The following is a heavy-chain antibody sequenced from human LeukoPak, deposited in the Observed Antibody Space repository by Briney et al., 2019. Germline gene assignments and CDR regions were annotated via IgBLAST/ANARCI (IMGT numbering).Heavy chain of an antibody. CDR2: VYYDGTT. J-gene: IGHJ4*02. CDR3: ARIMEDGDYFDY. Sequence: PSETLSLTCSVSGGSITLGRAYWGWIRQPPGKGLQWIGTVYYDGTTYYNPSLKSRATISVDTSKNQFSLKLRSVTAADTAVYYCARIMEDGDYFDYWGQGTLVTVSS. V-gene: IGHV4-39*07. D-gene: IGHD2-8*01. CDR1: GGSITLGRAY.